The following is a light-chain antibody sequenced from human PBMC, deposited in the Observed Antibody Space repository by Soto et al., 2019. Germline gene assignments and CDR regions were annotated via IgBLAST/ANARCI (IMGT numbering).Light chain of an antibody. J-gene: IGKJ4*01. CDR2: KVS. V-gene: IGKV2-30*01. Sequence: DVAMTQSPLSLPVTLGQPASISCRSSQSLVYTDVKTDVNWFHQRPGPSPRRLIYKVSTRDSGVPDRFSGGGSGNDFTLKIYRVEAEDVGVYYWMEGTRWPYTIGGGTTVEIK. CDR1: QSLVYTDVKTD. CDR3: MEGTRWPYT.